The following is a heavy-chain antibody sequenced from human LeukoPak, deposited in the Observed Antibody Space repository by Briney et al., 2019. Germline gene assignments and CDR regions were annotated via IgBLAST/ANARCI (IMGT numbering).Heavy chain of an antibody. CDR3: ARGGGRDYYDSSGYYNAHYFDY. Sequence: SVKVSCKASGGTFSSYAISWMRQAPGQGLEWMGGIIPIFGTANYAQKFQGRVTITADESTSTAYMELSSLRSEDTAVYYCARGGGRDYYDSSGYYNAHYFDYWGQGTLVTVSS. CDR2: IIPIFGTA. V-gene: IGHV1-69*13. CDR1: GGTFSSYA. D-gene: IGHD3-22*01. J-gene: IGHJ4*02.